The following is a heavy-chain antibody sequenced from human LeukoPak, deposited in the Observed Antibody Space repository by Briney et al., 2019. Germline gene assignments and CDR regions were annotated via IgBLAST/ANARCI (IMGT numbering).Heavy chain of an antibody. V-gene: IGHV4-39*07. Sequence: SETLSLTCTVSGGSISSSSYYWGWIRQPPGKGLEWIGSIYYSGSTYYNPSLKSRVTISVDTSKNQFSLKLSSVTAADTAVYYCARDLEWSTVGGIWGQGTMVTVSS. CDR2: IYYSGST. CDR3: ARDLEWSTVGGI. J-gene: IGHJ3*02. CDR1: GGSISSSSYY. D-gene: IGHD1-26*01.